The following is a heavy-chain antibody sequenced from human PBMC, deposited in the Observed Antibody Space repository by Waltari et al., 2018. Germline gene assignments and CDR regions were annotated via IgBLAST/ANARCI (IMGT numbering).Heavy chain of an antibody. CDR2: IKQEGGEK. Sequence: EVQLVESGGGLVQPGGSLRLSGAASGVTFSSYWNSWVRQAPGKGLEWVANIKQEGGEKYYVDSVKGRFTISKDNGKKSLYLQMISLRAEDTAVYYCARLGPLYSGRGSFFDYWGLGTLVTVSS. D-gene: IGHD1-26*01. V-gene: IGHV3-7*01. CDR3: ARLGPLYSGRGSFFDY. J-gene: IGHJ4*02. CDR1: GVTFSSYW.